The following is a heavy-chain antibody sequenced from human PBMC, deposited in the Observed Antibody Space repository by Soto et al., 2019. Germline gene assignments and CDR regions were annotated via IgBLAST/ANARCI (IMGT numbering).Heavy chain of an antibody. V-gene: IGHV4-31*02. J-gene: IGHJ6*02. CDR2: IYYSGST. CDR1: SSGYF. CDR3: ARVCGGDCHNGMDV. Sequence: SSGYFSRYHQKNPGKGLEWIGYIYYSGSTYYNPSLKSRVTISVDTSKNQISLKLSSVTAADTAVYYCARVCGGDCHNGMDVWGQRTTVTVS. D-gene: IGHD2-21*02.